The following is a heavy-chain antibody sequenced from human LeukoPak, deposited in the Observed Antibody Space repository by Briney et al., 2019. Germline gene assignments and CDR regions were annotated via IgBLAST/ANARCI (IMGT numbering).Heavy chain of an antibody. CDR1: GFTFSSYA. CDR2: ISYDGSNK. D-gene: IGHD2-2*01. V-gene: IGHV3-30-3*01. CDR3: ARDNYCTSTSCYLYYYYYGMDV. J-gene: IGHJ6*02. Sequence: GGSLRLSCAASGFTFSSYAMHWVRQAPGKGLEWVAVISYDGSNKYYADSVKGRFTISRDNSKNTLYLQMNSLRAEDTAVYYWARDNYCTSTSCYLYYYYYGMDVWGQGTTVTVPS.